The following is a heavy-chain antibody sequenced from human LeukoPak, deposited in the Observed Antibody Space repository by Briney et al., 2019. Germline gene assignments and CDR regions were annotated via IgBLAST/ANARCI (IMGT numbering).Heavy chain of an antibody. D-gene: IGHD6-25*01. CDR1: GYTFTKYW. J-gene: IGHJ3*02. V-gene: IGHV5-51*01. CDR3: ARQESAASDAFDI. CDR2: IYPGDSDT. Sequence: GESLKISCKGSGYTFTKYWIGWVRQTPGKGLECMGIIYPGDSDTRYSPSFQGQVTISADKSISTAYLQWSSLKASDTAMYYCARQESAASDAFDIWGQGTMVTVSS.